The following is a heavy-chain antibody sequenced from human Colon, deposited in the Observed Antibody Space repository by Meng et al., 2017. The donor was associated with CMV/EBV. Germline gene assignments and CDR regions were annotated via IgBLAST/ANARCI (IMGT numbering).Heavy chain of an antibody. CDR1: GTSFSDYY. CDR2: IYHRGTT. V-gene: IGHV4-34*01. CDR3: ARVAPLGFGTMPFDY. D-gene: IGHD3-10*01. J-gene: IGHJ4*02. Sequence: SETLSLTCAVYGTSFSDYYWGWIRQPPGKGLEWIGEIYHRGTTKYNSSLESRVTISVETSKNHLSLRLTSVTAADTAVYYCARVAPLGFGTMPFDYWGQGALVTVSS.